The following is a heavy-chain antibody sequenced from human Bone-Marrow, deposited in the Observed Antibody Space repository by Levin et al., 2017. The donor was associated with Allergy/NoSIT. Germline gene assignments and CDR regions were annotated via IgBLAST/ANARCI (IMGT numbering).Heavy chain of an antibody. CDR3: AADVPVLPNYPFDY. Sequence: PGGSLRLSCAASGFTFSGAWMSWFRQAPGKGLEWVGHIRSKGDGETINYAEPVKGRFTISRDDSANTLYLQMNSLKTEDTGLYYCAADVPVLPNYPFDYWGQGTLVTVSS. J-gene: IGHJ4*02. D-gene: IGHD2-2*01. V-gene: IGHV3-15*01. CDR2: IRSKGDGETI. CDR1: GFTFSGAW.